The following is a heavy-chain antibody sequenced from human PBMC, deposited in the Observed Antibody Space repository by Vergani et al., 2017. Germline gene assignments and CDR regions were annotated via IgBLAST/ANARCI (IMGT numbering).Heavy chain of an antibody. D-gene: IGHD2-15*01. V-gene: IGHV1-69*15. CDR1: GGTFSTYA. Sequence: QVQLVQSGAEVKKPGSSVKVSCKASGGTFSTYAINWVRQAPGQGLEWMGRIIPMFGTANYAQKFQGRVTITADESTRTGYMELSILRSEDTAVYYCARGXGYCSGDSCPNDYWGQGTLVTVSS. J-gene: IGHJ4*02. CDR2: IIPMFGTA. CDR3: ARGXGYCSGDSCPNDY.